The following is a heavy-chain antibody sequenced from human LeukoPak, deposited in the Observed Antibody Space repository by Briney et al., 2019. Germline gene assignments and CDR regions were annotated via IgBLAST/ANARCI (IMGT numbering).Heavy chain of an antibody. CDR1: GGSISSYY. CDR3: AAAPLYDFWSGSL. D-gene: IGHD3-3*01. CDR2: IYYSGST. V-gene: IGHV4-59*01. Sequence: PSETLSLTCTVSGGSISSYYWSWIRQPPGKGLEWIGYIYYSGSTNYNPSLKSRVTISVDTSKNQFSLKLSSVTAADTAVYYCAAAPLYDFWSGSLWGQGTMVTVSS. J-gene: IGHJ3*01.